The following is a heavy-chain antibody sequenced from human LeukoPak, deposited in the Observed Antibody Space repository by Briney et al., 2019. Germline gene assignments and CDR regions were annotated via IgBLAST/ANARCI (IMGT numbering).Heavy chain of an antibody. J-gene: IGHJ4*02. CDR2: INPNSGGT. Sequence: ASVKVSCKASGYTFTGYYMHWVRQAPGQGLEWMGWINPNSGGTNYAQKFQGRVTMTRNTSISTAYMELSSLRSEDTAVYYCARSYYYGSGSYSHRLGYWGQGTLVTVSS. V-gene: IGHV1-2*02. D-gene: IGHD3-10*01. CDR3: ARSYYYGSGSYSHRLGY. CDR1: GYTFTGYY.